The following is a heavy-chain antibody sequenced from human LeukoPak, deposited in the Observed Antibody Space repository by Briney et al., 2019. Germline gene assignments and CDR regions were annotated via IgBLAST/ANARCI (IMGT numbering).Heavy chain of an antibody. D-gene: IGHD3-10*01. J-gene: IGHJ4*02. Sequence: GGSLRLSCAASGVTFNRHGMHWVRQAPGKGGEWVAVILNDGNNKYYADSVRGGFTFSRNNSKNTLYLQMNGLTPEDTAGYFCAKDWGNEFASGSSYLDFWGQGTLVTVSS. CDR1: GVTFNRHG. V-gene: IGHV3-30*18. CDR2: ILNDGNNK. CDR3: AKDWGNEFASGSSYLDF.